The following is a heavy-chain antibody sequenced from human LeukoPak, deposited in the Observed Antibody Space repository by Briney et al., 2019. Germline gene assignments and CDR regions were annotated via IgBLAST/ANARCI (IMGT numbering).Heavy chain of an antibody. CDR1: GGTFSSYA. CDR2: IIPILGIA. Sequence: SVKVSCKASGGTFSSYAISWVRQAPGQGLEGMGRIIPILGIANYAQKFQGRVTITADKSTSTAYMELSSLRSEDTAVYYCARSRGSRLTDAFDIWGQGTMVTVSS. V-gene: IGHV1-69*04. D-gene: IGHD5-24*01. CDR3: ARSRGSRLTDAFDI. J-gene: IGHJ3*02.